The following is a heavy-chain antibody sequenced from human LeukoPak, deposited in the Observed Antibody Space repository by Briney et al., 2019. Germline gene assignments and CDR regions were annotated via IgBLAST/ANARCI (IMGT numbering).Heavy chain of an antibody. J-gene: IGHJ3*02. CDR2: ISSSGST. V-gene: IGHV4-4*07. CDR1: GGSISSYY. D-gene: IGHD3-22*01. CDR3: ARGPYSYDSSGAFDI. Sequence: SETLSLTCTVSGGSISSYYWSWIRQPAGKGLEWIGRISSSGSTNYNPSLKSRVTISVDTSKNQFSLKLSSVTAADTAVCFCARGPYSYDSSGAFDIWGQGTMVTVSS.